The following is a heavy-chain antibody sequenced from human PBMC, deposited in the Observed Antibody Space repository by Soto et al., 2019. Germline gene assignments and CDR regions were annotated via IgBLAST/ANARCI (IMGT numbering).Heavy chain of an antibody. D-gene: IGHD2-2*01. J-gene: IGHJ3*01. CDR1: GFSLSSIGVG. CDR2: LYWDDDK. CDR3: AHTIVVVPTAHDAFDV. V-gene: IGHV2-5*02. Sequence: QITLKESGPTLVKPTQTLTLTCTFSGFSLSSIGVGVGWIRQPPGKALEWLGILYWDDDKHYSPSLKSRISIAKDTSKDKVVLTLTNMDPVDTATYYCAHTIVVVPTAHDAFDVWGQGTMVTVSS.